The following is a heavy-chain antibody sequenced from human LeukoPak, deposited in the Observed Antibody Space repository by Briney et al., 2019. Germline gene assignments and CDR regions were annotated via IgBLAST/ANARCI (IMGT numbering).Heavy chain of an antibody. CDR1: GGSISSGGYY. D-gene: IGHD6-13*01. Sequence: TLSLTCTVSGGSISSGGYYWSWIRPHPGKGLEWIGYIYYSGSTYYNPSLKSRVTISVDTSKNQFSLKLSSVTAADTAVYYCARVAAAGGYFDYWGQGTLVTVSS. J-gene: IGHJ4*02. CDR2: IYYSGST. V-gene: IGHV4-31*03. CDR3: ARVAAAGGYFDY.